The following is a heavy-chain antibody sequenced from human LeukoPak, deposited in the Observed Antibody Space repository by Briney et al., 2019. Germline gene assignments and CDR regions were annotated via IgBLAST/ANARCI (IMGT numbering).Heavy chain of an antibody. CDR3: VKDVSYDRSGGLVD. J-gene: IGHJ4*02. CDR2: ISWNSGSV. V-gene: IGHV3-9*03. CDR1: GFTFDDYA. Sequence: GGSLRLSCAVSGFTFDDYAMHWVRQAPGKDLEWVSGISWNSGSVGYADSVKGRFTISRDNARNSLYLQMNSLRPEDMAFYYCVKDVSYDRSGGLVDWGQGTLVTVSS. D-gene: IGHD2-15*01.